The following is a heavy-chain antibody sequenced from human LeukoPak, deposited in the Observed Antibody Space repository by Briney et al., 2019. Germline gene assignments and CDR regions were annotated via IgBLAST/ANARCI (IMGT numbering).Heavy chain of an antibody. CDR1: GGSISSSSYY. V-gene: IGHV4-39*07. Sequence: PSETLSLTCTVSGGSISSSSYYWGWIRQPPGKGLEWIGSIYYSGSTYYNPSLKSRVTISVDTSKNQFSLKLSSVTAADTAVYYCARGPRKHYYDSSGYSWGQGTLVTVSS. CDR2: IYYSGST. D-gene: IGHD3-22*01. J-gene: IGHJ5*02. CDR3: ARGPRKHYYDSSGYS.